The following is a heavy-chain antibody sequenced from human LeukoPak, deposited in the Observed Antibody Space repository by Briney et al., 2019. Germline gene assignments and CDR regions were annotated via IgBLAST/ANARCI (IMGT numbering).Heavy chain of an antibody. CDR2: INPNSGGT. D-gene: IGHD3-16*02. V-gene: IGHV1-2*02. CDR3: ARAYVWGSYLDY. Sequence: ASVKVSCKASYTFTGYYMHWVRQAPGQGLEWMGWINPNSGGTNYAQKFQGRVTMTRDTSISTAYMELSRLRSDDTAVYYCARAYVWGSYLDYWGQGTLVTVSS. J-gene: IGHJ4*02. CDR1: YTFTGYY.